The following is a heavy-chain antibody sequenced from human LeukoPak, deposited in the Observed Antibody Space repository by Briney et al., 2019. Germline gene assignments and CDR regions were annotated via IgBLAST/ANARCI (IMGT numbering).Heavy chain of an antibody. V-gene: IGHV3-23*01. CDR3: AKSWGYDFWSGYRVDY. J-gene: IGHJ4*02. D-gene: IGHD3-3*01. Sequence: GGSLRLSCAASGFTFSSYAMSWVRQAPGKGLEWVSAISGSGGSTYYADSVKGRFTISRDNSKNTLYLQMNSLRAEDTAVYYCAKSWGYDFWSGYRVDYWGQGTLVTVSS. CDR1: GFTFSSYA. CDR2: ISGSGGST.